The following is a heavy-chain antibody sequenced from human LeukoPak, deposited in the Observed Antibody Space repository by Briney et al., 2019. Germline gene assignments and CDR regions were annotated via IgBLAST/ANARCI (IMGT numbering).Heavy chain of an antibody. CDR2: ISGSDAST. Sequence: GGSLRLSCAASGFTFRSYAMNWVRQAPGKGLEWVAGISGSDASTYYPDSVKGRFTISRDTSKDTLYLQMNSLRAEDTAVYYCAKAAAYGSGSYGGGYYFDYWGQGTLVTVSS. J-gene: IGHJ4*02. CDR3: AKAAAYGSGSYGGGYYFDY. V-gene: IGHV3-23*01. D-gene: IGHD3-10*01. CDR1: GFTFRSYA.